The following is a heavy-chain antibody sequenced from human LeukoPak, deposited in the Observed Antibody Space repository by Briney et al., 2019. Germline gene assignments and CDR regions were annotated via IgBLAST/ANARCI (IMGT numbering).Heavy chain of an antibody. CDR1: GFTFSNYW. CDR2: IRRDGSET. J-gene: IGHJ3*02. D-gene: IGHD3-22*01. Sequence: GGSLTLSCAASGFTFSNYWMTWVRRAPGKRLEWVANIRRDGSETHYVDSVMGRFTISRDNAKNSLYLQMNSLRAEDTAVYYCARDDTHYGSSGSFYDAFDIWGQGTMVTVSS. V-gene: IGHV3-7*01. CDR3: ARDDTHYGSSGSFYDAFDI.